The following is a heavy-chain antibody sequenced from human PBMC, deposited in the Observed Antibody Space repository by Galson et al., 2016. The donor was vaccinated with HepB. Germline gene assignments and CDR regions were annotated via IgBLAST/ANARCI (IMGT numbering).Heavy chain of an antibody. CDR3: VRDSQINWFYL. V-gene: IGHV4-39*02. CDR2: LSYTWGP. J-gene: IGHJ5*02. CDR1: GDSISGSAYY. Sequence: TLSLTCAVSGDSISGSAYYWGWIRQPPAKGLEWLGTLSYTWGPSYNPSLTSRVAISVDTTKNHFSLELTSVTAAATAVYFCVRDSQINWFYLWGQGTRVTVSS.